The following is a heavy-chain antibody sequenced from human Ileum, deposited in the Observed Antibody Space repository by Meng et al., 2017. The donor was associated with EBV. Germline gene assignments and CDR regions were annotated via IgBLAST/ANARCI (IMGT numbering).Heavy chain of an antibody. D-gene: IGHD3-22*01. V-gene: IGHV4-4*02. CDR1: GGSTSSSAW. Sequence: QVRLHEQGPASVQPSATLSLTCAVSGGSTSSSAWWSWDRQRPGQGLAWLGKTSHSESTNYSPSLMSRVTISLDESKNQLFLKMNSVTAADTAVYYCAGSDHYRSDYWGQGTLVTVSS. CDR3: AGSDHYRSDY. J-gene: IGHJ4*02. CDR2: TSHSEST.